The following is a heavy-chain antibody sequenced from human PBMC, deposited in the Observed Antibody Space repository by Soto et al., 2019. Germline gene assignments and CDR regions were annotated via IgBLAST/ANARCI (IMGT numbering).Heavy chain of an antibody. CDR3: ARARGIYSSIGDDWFDP. CDR2: INPSGGST. CDR1: GYTFTSYY. V-gene: IGHV1-46*01. J-gene: IGHJ5*02. D-gene: IGHD6-19*01. Sequence: EASVKVSCKASGYTFTSYYMHWVRQAPGQGLEWMGIINPSGGSTSYAQKFQGRVTMTRDTSTSTVYMELSSLRSEDTAVYYCARARGIYSSIGDDWFDPWGQGTLVTVSS.